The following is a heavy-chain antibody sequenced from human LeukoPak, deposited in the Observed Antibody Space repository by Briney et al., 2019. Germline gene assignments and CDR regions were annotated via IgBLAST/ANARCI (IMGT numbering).Heavy chain of an antibody. V-gene: IGHV3-33*01. CDR2: IWYDGSNK. J-gene: IGHJ4*02. Sequence: GRSLRLSCAASGFTFSSYGMHWVRQAPGKGLEWVAVIWYDGSNKYYADSVKGRFTISGDNSKNTLYLQMNSLRAEDTAVYYCARDPAAGTLDYWGQGTLVTVSS. CDR3: ARDPAAGTLDY. D-gene: IGHD6-13*01. CDR1: GFTFSSYG.